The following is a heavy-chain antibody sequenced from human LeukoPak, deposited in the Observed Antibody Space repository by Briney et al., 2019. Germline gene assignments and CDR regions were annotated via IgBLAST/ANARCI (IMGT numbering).Heavy chain of an antibody. V-gene: IGHV1-18*01. Sequence: ASVKVSCKASGYTFTSYGISWVRQAPGQGLEWMGCISAYNGNTNYAQKLQGRVTMTTDTSTSTAYMELRSLRSDDTAVYYCARDQRGYSSSWYSSDFDYWGQGTRVTVSS. CDR1: GYTFTSYG. CDR3: ARDQRGYSSSWYSSDFDY. D-gene: IGHD6-13*01. J-gene: IGHJ4*02. CDR2: ISAYNGNT.